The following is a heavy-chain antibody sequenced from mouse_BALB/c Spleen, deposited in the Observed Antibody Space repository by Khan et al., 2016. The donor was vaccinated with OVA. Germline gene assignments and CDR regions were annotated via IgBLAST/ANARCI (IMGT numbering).Heavy chain of an antibody. V-gene: IGHV1S81*02. Sequence: VQLQQSGAELVKAGASVKMSCKASGYTFTSYWMHWVKQRLGQGLEWFAETNPTNGRTYYNEKFKSKATLTVDKSSSTAYMLLSGPTFEDFAVYYGARIKKIVATYFDYWGQGTTLTVSS. D-gene: IGHD1-1*01. J-gene: IGHJ2*01. CDR3: ARIKKIVATYFDY. CDR2: TNPTNGRT. CDR1: GYTFTSYW.